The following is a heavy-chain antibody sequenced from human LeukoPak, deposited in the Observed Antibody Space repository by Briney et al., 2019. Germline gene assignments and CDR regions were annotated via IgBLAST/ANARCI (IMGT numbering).Heavy chain of an antibody. Sequence: EASVKVSCKASGYTFTSYDINWVRQATGQGLEWMGWMNPNSGNTGYAQKFQGRVTITRNTSISTAYMELSSLRSEDTAVYYCARGLSPGAGYSSGILDYWGQGTLVTVSS. V-gene: IGHV1-8*03. D-gene: IGHD3-22*01. CDR2: MNPNSGNT. J-gene: IGHJ4*02. CDR1: GYTFTSYD. CDR3: ARGLSPGAGYSSGILDY.